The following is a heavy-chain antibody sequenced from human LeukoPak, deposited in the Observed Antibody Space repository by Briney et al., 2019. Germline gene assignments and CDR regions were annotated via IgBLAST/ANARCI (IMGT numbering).Heavy chain of an antibody. CDR2: LSGTGDST. V-gene: IGHV3-23*01. D-gene: IGHD5-18*01. CDR3: AKDYGSGYTPYFFDS. Sequence: GGSLRLSCAASGFTFSTYGMAWVRQAPGKGLQWVSSLSGTGDSTYYVDSVKGRFTISRDNSKNMLSLQMSSLRVEDTAEYYCAKDYGSGYTPYFFDSWGQGTLVTVSS. CDR1: GFTFSTYG. J-gene: IGHJ4*02.